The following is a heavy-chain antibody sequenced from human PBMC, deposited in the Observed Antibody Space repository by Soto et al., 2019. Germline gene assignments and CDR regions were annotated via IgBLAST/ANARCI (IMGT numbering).Heavy chain of an antibody. V-gene: IGHV3-30*18. D-gene: IGHD3-9*01. J-gene: IGHJ5*02. CDR3: AKDLNADSVTLNWFDP. CDR1: GFIFSSYG. Sequence: QVQLVESGGGVVQPGRSLRLSCAVSGFIFSSYGIHWVRQAPGRGLEWVAVISYDGSHKSYGDSVKGRFTISRDTSKNTLYLHMNSLRVEDTAVYYCAKDLNADSVTLNWFDPWGQVTLVTVSS. CDR2: ISYDGSHK.